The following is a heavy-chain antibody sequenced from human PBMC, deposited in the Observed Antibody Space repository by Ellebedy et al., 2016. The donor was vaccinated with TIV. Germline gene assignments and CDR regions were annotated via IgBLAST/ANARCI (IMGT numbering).Heavy chain of an antibody. CDR2: VHPGNGDT. J-gene: IGHJ4*02. D-gene: IGHD6-19*01. Sequence: AASVKVSCKASGYTFTGYFMHWLRQAPGQRLEWMGWVHPGNGDTRYSQKFQDRITFTRDTSASTAYMELSSLRSEDTAVYYCARDPRNGWAPIDHWGQGTLVTVSS. CDR3: ARDPRNGWAPIDH. V-gene: IGHV1-3*01. CDR1: GYTFTGYF.